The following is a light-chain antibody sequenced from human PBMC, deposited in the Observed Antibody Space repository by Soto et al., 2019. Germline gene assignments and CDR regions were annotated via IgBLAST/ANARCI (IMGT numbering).Light chain of an antibody. CDR3: LQHKSYPFT. CDR1: QDISSC. CDR2: AAS. V-gene: IGKV1-17*03. Sequence: DIQMTQSPSAMSASVGDRVTITCRASQDISSCLAWLQQKPGKVPKRLIYAASSLQSGVPARFSGSGSGTEFTLTISSLQPEDFANYYCLQHKSYPFTFGRGTKVDIK. J-gene: IGKJ4*01.